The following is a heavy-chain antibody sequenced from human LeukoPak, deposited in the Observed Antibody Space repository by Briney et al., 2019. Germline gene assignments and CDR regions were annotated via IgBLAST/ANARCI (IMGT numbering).Heavy chain of an antibody. CDR3: TRVKGYYDSSGYYKAHAFDI. V-gene: IGHV4-59*01. CDR2: IYYSGST. CDR1: GGSISSYY. D-gene: IGHD3-22*01. J-gene: IGHJ3*02. Sequence: SETLSLTCTVSGGSISSYYWSWIRQPPGKGLEWIGYIYYSGSTNYNPSLKSRVTISLDTSKNQFSLKLSSVTAADTAVYYCTRVKGYYDSSGYYKAHAFDIWGQGTMVTVSS.